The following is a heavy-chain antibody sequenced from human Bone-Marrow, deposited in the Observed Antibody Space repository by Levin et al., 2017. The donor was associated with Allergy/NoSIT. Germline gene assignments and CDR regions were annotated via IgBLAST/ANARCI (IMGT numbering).Heavy chain of an antibody. V-gene: IGHV3-23*01. CDR2: ISGSGGST. CDR3: AKGFSFGGVIVLPDY. CDR1: GFTFSSSA. D-gene: IGHD3-16*02. Sequence: LSLTCAASGFTFSSSAMSWVRQAPGKGLEWVSAISGSGGSTYYADSVKGRFTISRDNSKNTLYLQMNSLRAEDTAVYYCAKGFSFGGVIVLPDYWGQGTLVTVSS. J-gene: IGHJ4*02.